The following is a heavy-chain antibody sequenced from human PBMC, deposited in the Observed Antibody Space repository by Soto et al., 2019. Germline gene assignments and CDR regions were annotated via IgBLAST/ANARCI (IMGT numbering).Heavy chain of an antibody. J-gene: IGHJ3*02. V-gene: IGHV3-64*01. CDR3: AREENRLLWFGELSI. Sequence: EVQLVESGGGLVQPGGSLRLSCAASGFTFSSYAMHWVRQAPGKGLEYVSAISSNGGSTYYANSVKGRFTISRDNSKNTLYLQMGSLRAEDMAVYYCAREENRLLWFGELSIWGQGTMVTVSS. CDR1: GFTFSSYA. CDR2: ISSNGGST. D-gene: IGHD3-10*01.